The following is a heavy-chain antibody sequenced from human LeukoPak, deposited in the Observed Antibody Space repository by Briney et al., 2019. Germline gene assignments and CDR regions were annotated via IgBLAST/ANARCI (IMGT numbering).Heavy chain of an antibody. CDR2: INHSGST. J-gene: IGHJ4*02. Sequence: KPSETLSLTCAVYGGSFSGYYWSWIRQPPGKGLEWIGEINHSGSTNYNPSLKSRVTISVDTSKNQFSLKLSSVTAADTAVYYCARGGGWYDFDYWGQGTLVTVSS. CDR1: GGSFSGYY. D-gene: IGHD6-19*01. V-gene: IGHV4-34*01. CDR3: ARGGGWYDFDY.